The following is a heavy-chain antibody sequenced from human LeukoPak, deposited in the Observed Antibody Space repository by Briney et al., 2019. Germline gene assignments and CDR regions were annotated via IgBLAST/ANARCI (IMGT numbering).Heavy chain of an antibody. D-gene: IGHD6-19*01. CDR1: GFTFSSYS. CDR3: AKDGSGWYCDD. Sequence: GGSLRLPCAASGFTFSSYSMNWVRQAPGKGLEWVAFIRYDGSNSYYADSVKGRFTISRDNSKNMLYLQMNSLTSDDTAVYYCAKDGSGWYCDDWGQGTLVTVSS. CDR2: IRYDGSNS. V-gene: IGHV3-30*02. J-gene: IGHJ4*02.